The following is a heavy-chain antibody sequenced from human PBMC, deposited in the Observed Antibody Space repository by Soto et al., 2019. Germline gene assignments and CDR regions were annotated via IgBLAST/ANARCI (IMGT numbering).Heavy chain of an antibody. D-gene: IGHD1-26*01. Sequence: QVQLVESGGGVVQPGRSLRLSCAASGFTFSNYAMHWVRQAPGKGLEWVAVISYDGSNKYYADSVKGRFTISRDNSQNTLYLQMNSLRAEDTAVYYCARDRRSGSYLYQDLDCWGQGTLVTVSS. V-gene: IGHV3-30-3*01. CDR3: ARDRRSGSYLYQDLDC. CDR1: GFTFSNYA. CDR2: ISYDGSNK. J-gene: IGHJ4*02.